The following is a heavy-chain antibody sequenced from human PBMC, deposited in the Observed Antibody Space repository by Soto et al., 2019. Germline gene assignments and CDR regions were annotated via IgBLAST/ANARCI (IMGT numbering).Heavy chain of an antibody. CDR3: ASIYYSSGWYGRGDY. J-gene: IGHJ4*02. CDR1: GFTFSSYS. D-gene: IGHD6-19*01. CDR2: ISSSSSYI. Sequence: EVQLVESGGGLVKPGGSLRLSCAASGFTFSSYSMNWVRQAPGKGLEWVSSISSSSSYIYYADSVKGRFTISRYNAKNSLYLQMNSLRAEDTAVYYCASIYYSSGWYGRGDYWGQGTLVTVSS. V-gene: IGHV3-21*01.